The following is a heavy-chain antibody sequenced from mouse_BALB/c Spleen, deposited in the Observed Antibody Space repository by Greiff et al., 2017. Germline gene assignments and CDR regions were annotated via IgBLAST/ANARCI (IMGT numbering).Heavy chain of an antibody. CDR1: GYSFTGYY. J-gene: IGHJ4*01. Sequence: LVQTGASVKISCKASGYSFTGYYMHWVKQSHGKSLEWIGYISCYNGATSYNQKFKGKATITVDTSSSTAYMQFNSLTSEDSAVYYCARSYGYPYAMDYWGQGTSVTVSS. D-gene: IGHD2-2*01. V-gene: IGHV1S34*01. CDR3: ARSYGYPYAMDY. CDR2: ISCYNGAT.